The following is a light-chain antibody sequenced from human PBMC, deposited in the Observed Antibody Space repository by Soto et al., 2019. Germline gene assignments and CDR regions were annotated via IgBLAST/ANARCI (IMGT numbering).Light chain of an antibody. CDR3: ASWDDSLHGKV. J-gene: IGLJ1*01. CDR1: SSNIGSNA. V-gene: IGLV1-44*01. Sequence: QSVPTQPPSASGTPGQRVTISCSGSSSNIGSNAVKWYQQLPGTAPKLLIYGDNPRPSGVPDRFSGSKSGTSASLAISGLQSEDEADYYGASWDDSLHGKVFVTGTKLTVL. CDR2: GDN.